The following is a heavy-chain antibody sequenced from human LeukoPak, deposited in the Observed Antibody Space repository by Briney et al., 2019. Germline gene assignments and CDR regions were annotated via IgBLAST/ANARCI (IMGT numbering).Heavy chain of an antibody. CDR1: GGSISSSNW. J-gene: IGHJ4*02. CDR2: IYHSGST. CDR3: ARGPSWTTVVSLDY. Sequence: SETLSLTCAVSGGSISSSNWWSWVRQPPGKGLEWIGEIYHSGSTNDNPSLKSRVTISVDKSKNQFSLKLSSVTAADTAVYYCARGPSWTTVVSLDYWGQGTLVTVSS. V-gene: IGHV4-4*02. D-gene: IGHD4-23*01.